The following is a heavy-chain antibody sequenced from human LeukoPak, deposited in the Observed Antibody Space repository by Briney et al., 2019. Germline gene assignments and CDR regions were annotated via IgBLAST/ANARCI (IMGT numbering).Heavy chain of an antibody. CDR1: GFTFSSYA. Sequence: SGGSLRLSCAASGFTFSSYAMSWVRQAPGKGPEWVSAISGSGGRTYYADSVKGRFTISRDNSKNTLYLQMNSLRAKDTAVYYCAKVLTRVLEWSPIDYWGQGTLVTVSS. J-gene: IGHJ4*02. CDR2: ISGSGGRT. D-gene: IGHD3-3*01. CDR3: AKVLTRVLEWSPIDY. V-gene: IGHV3-23*01.